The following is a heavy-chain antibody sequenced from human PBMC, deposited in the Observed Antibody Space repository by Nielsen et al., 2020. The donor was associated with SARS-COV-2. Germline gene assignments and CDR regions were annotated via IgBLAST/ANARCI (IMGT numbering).Heavy chain of an antibody. V-gene: IGHV1-18*01. CDR2: ISANNGNT. Sequence: ASVKVSCKASDYTLSSYGISWVRQAPGQGLEWMGWISANNGNTIYAQRLQGRLTMTTDTSTSTVYMDLRRLRSDDTAVYYCARVGSGVVPGPLGIGMWYSYYYMDVWGKGTTVTVSS. CDR1: DYTLSSYG. CDR3: ARVGSGVVPGPLGIGMWYSYYYMDV. J-gene: IGHJ6*03. D-gene: IGHD2-2*01.